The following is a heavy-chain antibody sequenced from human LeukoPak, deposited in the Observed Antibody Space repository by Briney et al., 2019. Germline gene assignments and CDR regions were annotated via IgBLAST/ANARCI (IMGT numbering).Heavy chain of an antibody. V-gene: IGHV3-23*01. D-gene: IGHD5-24*01. J-gene: IGHJ4*02. CDR2: ISGSGGST. Sequence: PGGSLRLSCAASGFAFSTYVMSWVRQAPGKGLEWVSAISGSGGSTYYADSVKGRFTISRDNSKNTLYLQMNSLTAEDTALYYCARRRPYYFDYWGQGTLVTVSS. CDR3: ARRRPYYFDY. CDR1: GFAFSTYV.